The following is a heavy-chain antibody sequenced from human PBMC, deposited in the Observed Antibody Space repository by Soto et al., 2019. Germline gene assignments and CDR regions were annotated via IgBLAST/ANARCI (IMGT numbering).Heavy chain of an antibody. J-gene: IGHJ3*02. V-gene: IGHV1-69*13. CDR1: GGTFSSYA. CDR3: ASTTPCTNGVCYTPDAFDI. D-gene: IGHD2-8*01. CDR2: IIPIFGTA. Sequence: SVKVSCKASGGTFSSYAISWVRQAPGQGLEWMGGIIPIFGTANYAQKFQGRVTITADESTSTAYMELSSLRSEDTAVYYCASTTPCTNGVCYTPDAFDIWGQGTMVTVSS.